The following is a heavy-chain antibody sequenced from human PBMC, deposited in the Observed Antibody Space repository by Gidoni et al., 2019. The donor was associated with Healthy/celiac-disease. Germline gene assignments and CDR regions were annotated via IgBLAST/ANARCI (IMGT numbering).Heavy chain of an antibody. CDR3: ARDPRGSYGRISDY. CDR1: GFTFSSYS. J-gene: IGHJ4*02. CDR2: ISSSSSYI. Sequence: EVQLVESGGGLVKPGGSLRLSCAASGFTFSSYSMNWVRQAPGKGLEWVSSISSSSSYIYYADSVKGRFTISRDNAKNSLYLQMNSLRAEDTAVYYCARDPRGSYGRISDYWGQGTLVTVSS. D-gene: IGHD3-16*01. V-gene: IGHV3-21*01.